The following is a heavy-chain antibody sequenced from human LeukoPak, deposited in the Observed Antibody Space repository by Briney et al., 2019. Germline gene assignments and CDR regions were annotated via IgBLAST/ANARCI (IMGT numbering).Heavy chain of an antibody. J-gene: IGHJ1*01. Sequence: GRSLRLSCAASGFTFSSYSMSWVRQAPGKGLEWVSDISSRSSTIYYADSVKGRFTISRDNAKSSLYLQMNSLRAEDTAVYYCARAGITTTGPLFQHWGQGTLVTVSS. D-gene: IGHD6-13*01. V-gene: IGHV3-48*01. CDR1: GFTFSSYS. CDR2: ISSRSSTI. CDR3: ARAGITTTGPLFQH.